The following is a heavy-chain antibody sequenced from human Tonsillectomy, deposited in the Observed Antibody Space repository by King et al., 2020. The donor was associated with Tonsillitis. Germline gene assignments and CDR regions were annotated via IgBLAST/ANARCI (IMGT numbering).Heavy chain of an antibody. Sequence: VQLQESGPGLVKPSETLSLICTVSGGSISSYNWSWIRQPPGKGLQWVGCIYHSGSTDYNPPLKSRVTISVDTSKKQLSLKLSYVTAADTAVYYCARHEGSYADFEGYYFDYWGQGTRVTVSS. CDR1: GGSISSYN. CDR2: IYHSGST. CDR3: ARHEGSYADFEGYYFDY. D-gene: IGHD1-26*01. J-gene: IGHJ4*02. V-gene: IGHV4-59*08.